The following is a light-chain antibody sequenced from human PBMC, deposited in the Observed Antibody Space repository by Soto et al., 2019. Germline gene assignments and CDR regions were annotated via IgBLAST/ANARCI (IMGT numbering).Light chain of an antibody. V-gene: IGKV3-20*01. CDR1: QSVSSSY. CDR3: QQYGSSPLT. J-gene: IGKJ4*01. Sequence: EIVLTQSPGTRSLSPGERATLSCRASQSVSSSYLAWYQQKPGQDPRLLIYGASSRATGIPARFSGSGSGTDFTLTISRLEPEDFAVYYCQQYGSSPLTLGGGTKVEIK. CDR2: GAS.